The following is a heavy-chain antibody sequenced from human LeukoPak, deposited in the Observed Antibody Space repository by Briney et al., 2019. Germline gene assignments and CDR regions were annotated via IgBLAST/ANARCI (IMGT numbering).Heavy chain of an antibody. D-gene: IGHD5-18*01. CDR3: ARGCSYGYPLDY. CDR2: IIPIFGTA. CDR1: GGTFSSYA. Sequence: SVKVSCKASGGTFSSYAISWVRQAPGQGLEWMGGIIPIFGTANYAQKFQGRVTITADKSTSTAYMELSSLRSEDTAVYYCARGCSYGYPLDYWGQGTLATVSS. V-gene: IGHV1-69*06. J-gene: IGHJ4*02.